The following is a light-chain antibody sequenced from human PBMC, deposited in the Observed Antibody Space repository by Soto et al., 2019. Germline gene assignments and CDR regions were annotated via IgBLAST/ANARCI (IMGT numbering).Light chain of an antibody. V-gene: IGKV1-9*01. CDR1: QDISSY. Sequence: DFQLTQSPSFLSASVGDRVTITCRTSQDISSYLAWYQQKPGKAPQLLISAASTLQSGVPSRFSGSGSGTEITLTISSLQPEDFATYYCQQLKSYPLSFGGGTKVEI. J-gene: IGKJ4*01. CDR2: AAS. CDR3: QQLKSYPLS.